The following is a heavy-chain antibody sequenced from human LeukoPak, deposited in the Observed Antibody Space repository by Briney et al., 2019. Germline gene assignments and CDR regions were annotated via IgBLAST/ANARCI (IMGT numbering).Heavy chain of an antibody. CDR1: GFTFDDYG. V-gene: IGHV3-20*04. Sequence: GGSLRLSCAASGFTFDDYGMSWVRQAPGKGLEWVSGINWNGGSTGYADSVKGRFTFSRDNAKNSLYLQMNSLRAEDTALYYCARAYSSSSFLDYWGQGTLVTVSS. J-gene: IGHJ4*02. D-gene: IGHD6-6*01. CDR2: INWNGGST. CDR3: ARAYSSSSFLDY.